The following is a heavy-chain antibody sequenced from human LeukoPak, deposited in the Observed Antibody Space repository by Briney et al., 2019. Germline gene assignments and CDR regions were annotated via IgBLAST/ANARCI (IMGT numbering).Heavy chain of an antibody. CDR2: INHSGST. D-gene: IGHD4-23*01. V-gene: IGHV4-34*01. J-gene: IGHJ5*02. Sequence: SETLSLTCTVSGGSISSYYWSWIRQPPGKGLEWIGEINHSGSTNYNPSLKSRATISVDTSKNQFSLKLSSVTAADTAVYYCARHLIRWSPPRWFDPWGQGTLVTVSS. CDR1: GGSISSYY. CDR3: ARHLIRWSPPRWFDP.